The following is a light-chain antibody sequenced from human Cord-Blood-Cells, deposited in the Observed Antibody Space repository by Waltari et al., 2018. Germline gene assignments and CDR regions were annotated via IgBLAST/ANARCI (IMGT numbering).Light chain of an antibody. V-gene: IGLV1-47*01. CDR2: RNN. CDR1: SSNIGSND. Sequence: QSVLTKPPSASGTPGQRVTISCSGSSSNIGSNDVSWYQPLPGTAPKLLLYRNNQRPLGVPDRFSGSRSGTSASLAISGLRSEDEADYYCAAWDDSLSGWLFGGGTKLTVL. CDR3: AAWDDSLSGWL. J-gene: IGLJ3*02.